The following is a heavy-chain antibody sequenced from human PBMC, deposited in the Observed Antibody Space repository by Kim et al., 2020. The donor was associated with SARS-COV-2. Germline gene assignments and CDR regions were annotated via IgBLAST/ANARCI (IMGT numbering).Heavy chain of an antibody. Sequence: GGSLRLSCAASGFTFSNYGMHWVRQAPGKGLEWVTVISYDGRGKLYADSVKGRFTISRDNSKNTLYLQMDSLRAEDTAVYYCAKWSRGLRSSFDYWGQGTLVTVSS. CDR2: ISYDGRGK. V-gene: IGHV3-30*18. J-gene: IGHJ4*01. CDR3: AKWSRGLRSSFDY. CDR1: GFTFSNYG. D-gene: IGHD3-3*01.